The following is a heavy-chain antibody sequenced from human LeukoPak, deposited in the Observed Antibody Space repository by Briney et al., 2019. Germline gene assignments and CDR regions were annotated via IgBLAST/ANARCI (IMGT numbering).Heavy chain of an antibody. CDR1: GFTFTSYS. V-gene: IGHV3-23*01. Sequence: SGGSLRLSCAASGFTFTSYSMNWVRQAPGKGLEWVSTIRGGGGSTYYADSVKGWFTISRDNSKNTLYLQVNSLRAEDTAVYYCAKGGRWDVTPFDYWGQGTLVTVSS. CDR2: IRGGGGST. J-gene: IGHJ4*02. D-gene: IGHD3-16*01. CDR3: AKGGRWDVTPFDY.